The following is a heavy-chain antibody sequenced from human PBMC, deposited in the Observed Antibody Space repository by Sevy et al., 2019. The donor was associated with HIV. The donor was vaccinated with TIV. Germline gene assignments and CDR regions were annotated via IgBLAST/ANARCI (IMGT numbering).Heavy chain of an antibody. CDR2: ISGSSNYI. J-gene: IGHJ3*02. Sequence: GGSLRLSCTASTFTFSTYAMNWVRQAPGKGLEWVSYISGSSNYIYYADSLKGRFTISRDNAKDSLYLQMTSLRAEDTAVYYCARSGMARDAFDIWGQGTMVTVSS. V-gene: IGHV3-21*01. D-gene: IGHD5-12*01. CDR3: ARSGMARDAFDI. CDR1: TFTFSTYA.